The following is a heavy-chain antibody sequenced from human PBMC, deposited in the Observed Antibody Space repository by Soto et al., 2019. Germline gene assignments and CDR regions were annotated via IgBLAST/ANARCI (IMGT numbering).Heavy chain of an antibody. V-gene: IGHV3-23*01. CDR1: GFTFSSYA. CDR3: AKDLTWIQVRFDY. Sequence: GGSLRLSCAASGFTFSSYAMSWIRQAPGKGLEWVSAISGSGGNTYYADSVKGRFTISRDNSKNTLYLQMDSLRAEDTAVYYCAKDLTWIQVRFDYWGQGTLVTVSS. CDR2: ISGSGGNT. D-gene: IGHD5-18*01. J-gene: IGHJ4*02.